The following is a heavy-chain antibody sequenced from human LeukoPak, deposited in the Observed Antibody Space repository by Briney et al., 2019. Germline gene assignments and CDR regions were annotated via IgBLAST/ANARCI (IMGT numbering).Heavy chain of an antibody. Sequence: ETLSLTCTVSGGSISSYYWSWIRQPPGKGLEWIGYIYYSGSTNYNPSLKSRVTISVDTSKNQFSLKLSSVTAADTAVYYCAVPRWLQGPDDAFDIWGQGTMVTVSS. V-gene: IGHV4-59*08. CDR2: IYYSGST. J-gene: IGHJ3*02. CDR3: AVPRWLQGPDDAFDI. CDR1: GGSISSYY. D-gene: IGHD5-24*01.